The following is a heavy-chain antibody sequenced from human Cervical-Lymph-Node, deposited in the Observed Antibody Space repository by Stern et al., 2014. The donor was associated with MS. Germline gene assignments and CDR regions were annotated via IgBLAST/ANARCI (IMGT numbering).Heavy chain of an antibody. D-gene: IGHD2-2*01. V-gene: IGHV3-23*04. CDR1: GFTFSSYA. CDR2: ISGSGGST. Sequence: EVQLVESGGGLVQPGGSLRLSCAASGFTFSSYAMSWVRQAPGTGLEWVSSISGSGGSTYYADSVKGRFTISRDNAKNTLYLQMTSLRAEDTAVYYCAKMVVPAAPLDYWGQGTLVTVSS. CDR3: AKMVVPAAPLDY. J-gene: IGHJ4*02.